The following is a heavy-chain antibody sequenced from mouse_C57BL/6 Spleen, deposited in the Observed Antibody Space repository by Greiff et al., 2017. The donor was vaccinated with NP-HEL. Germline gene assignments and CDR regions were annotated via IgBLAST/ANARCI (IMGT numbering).Heavy chain of an antibody. J-gene: IGHJ4*01. CDR2: INPNYGTT. D-gene: IGHD2-3*01. V-gene: IGHV1-39*01. CDR3: ARSEIVTKLRNAMDY. Sequence: EVQLQQSGPELVKPGASVKISCKASGYSFTDYNMNWVKQSNGKSLEWIGVINPNYGTTSYNQKFKGKATLTVDQSSSTAYMQLNSLTSEDSAGYYCARSEIVTKLRNAMDYWGQGTSDTVSS. CDR1: GYSFTDYN.